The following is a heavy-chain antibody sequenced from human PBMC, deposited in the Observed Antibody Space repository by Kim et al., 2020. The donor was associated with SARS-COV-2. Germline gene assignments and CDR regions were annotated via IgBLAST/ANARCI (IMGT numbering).Heavy chain of an antibody. CDR3: ARNWGGLGDY. CDR2: IRNKAKSYTT. D-gene: IGHD3-16*01. Sequence: GGSLRLSCAASGFTFSDHYMDWVRQAPGKGLEWVGRIRNKAKSYTTEYAASVKGRFTISRDDSRNSLYLQMNSLKTEDTAVYYCARNWGGLGDYWGQGT. CDR1: GFTFSDHY. J-gene: IGHJ4*02. V-gene: IGHV3-72*01.